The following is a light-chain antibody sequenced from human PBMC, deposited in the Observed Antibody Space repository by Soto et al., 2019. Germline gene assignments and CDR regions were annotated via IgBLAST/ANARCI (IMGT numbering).Light chain of an antibody. V-gene: IGKV1-39*01. CDR2: AAS. J-gene: IGKJ4*01. Sequence: DIQMTQSPSSLSASVGDRVTITCRASQSISSSYLNWYQQKPGKAPKLLIYAASSLQSGVPSRFSGSGSGTDFTLTISRLQPEDFATYYCQQSYSTPLTFGGGTKVEIK. CDR1: QSISSSY. CDR3: QQSYSTPLT.